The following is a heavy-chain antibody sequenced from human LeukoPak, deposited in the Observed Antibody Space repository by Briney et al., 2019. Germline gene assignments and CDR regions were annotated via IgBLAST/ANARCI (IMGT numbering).Heavy chain of an antibody. D-gene: IGHD4-23*01. CDR1: GGSISSGDYY. V-gene: IGHV4-30-4*01. CDR3: ARDLLNEGNHLDY. J-gene: IGHJ4*02. CDR2: IYYSGST. Sequence: SQTLSLTCTVSGGSISSGDYYWSWIRQPPGKGLEWIGYIYYSGSTYYNPSLKSRVTISADTSKNQFSLKLSSVTAADTAVYYCARDLLNEGNHLDYWGQGTLVTVSS.